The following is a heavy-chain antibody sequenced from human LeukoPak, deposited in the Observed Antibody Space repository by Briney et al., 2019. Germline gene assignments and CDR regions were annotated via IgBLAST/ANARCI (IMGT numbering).Heavy chain of an antibody. CDR3: ARGYSSSYWYFDL. V-gene: IGHV4-59*01. Sequence: SETLSLTCTGTRGSISSYYWSWIRQPPGKGLEWIGYIYYSGSTNYNPSLKSRVTISVDTSKNQFSLKLSSVTAADTAVYYCARGYSSSYWYFDLWGRGTLVTVSS. CDR1: RGSISSYY. CDR2: IYYSGST. D-gene: IGHD6-13*01. J-gene: IGHJ2*01.